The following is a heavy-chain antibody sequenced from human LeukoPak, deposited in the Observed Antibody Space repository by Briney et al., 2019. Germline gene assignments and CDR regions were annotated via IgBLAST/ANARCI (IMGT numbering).Heavy chain of an antibody. V-gene: IGHV4-4*07. D-gene: IGHD6-19*01. J-gene: IGHJ4*02. Sequence: SETLSLTCTVSGGSISSYYWSWIRQPAGKGLEWIGRIYTSGSITYNPSLKSRVSMSVDTSKNQFALKLSSVTAADTAVYYCAKTPLAVAPGDYFDCWGQGTLVTVSS. CDR3: AKTPLAVAPGDYFDC. CDR1: GGSISSYY. CDR2: IYTSGSI.